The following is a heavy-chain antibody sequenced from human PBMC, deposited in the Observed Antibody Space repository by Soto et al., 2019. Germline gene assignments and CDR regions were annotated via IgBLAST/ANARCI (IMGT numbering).Heavy chain of an antibody. CDR3: ASQGGGGSAGHDAFDI. Sequence: SETLSLTCTVSGGSISSSSYYWGWIRQPPGKGLEWIGSIYYSGSTYYNPSLKSRVTISVDTSKNQFSLKLSSVTAADTAVYYCASQGGGGSAGHDAFDIWGQGTMVTVSS. J-gene: IGHJ3*02. D-gene: IGHD1-26*01. CDR1: GGSISSSSYY. CDR2: IYYSGST. V-gene: IGHV4-39*01.